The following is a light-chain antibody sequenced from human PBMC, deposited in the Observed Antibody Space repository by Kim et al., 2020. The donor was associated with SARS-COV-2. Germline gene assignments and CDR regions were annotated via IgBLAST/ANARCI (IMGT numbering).Light chain of an antibody. CDR3: PQYGSSSRWT. V-gene: IGKV3-20*01. Sequence: EVVLTQSPGTLSLSPGERATLSCRAIQSVSGTYLAWYQQKPGQAPTLLIYGASSRATGTPDRISDSGSGTDFTLTISRLEPEDFAVYYCPQYGSSSRWTFGQGTKVDIK. J-gene: IGKJ1*01. CDR2: GAS. CDR1: QSVSGTY.